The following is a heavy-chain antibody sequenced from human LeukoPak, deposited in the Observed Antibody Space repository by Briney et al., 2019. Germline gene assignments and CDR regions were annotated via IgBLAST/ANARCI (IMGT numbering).Heavy chain of an antibody. CDR2: INPNSGGT. Sequence: GASVKVSCKASGYTFTGYYMHWVRQAPGQGLEWMGWINPNSGGTNYAQKFQGWVTMTRDSSISTAYMELSRLRSDDTAVSYCARSNFLSAAAGNAFDIWGQGTMVTVSS. V-gene: IGHV1-2*04. D-gene: IGHD2-2*01. CDR3: ARSNFLSAAAGNAFDI. CDR1: GYTFTGYY. J-gene: IGHJ3*02.